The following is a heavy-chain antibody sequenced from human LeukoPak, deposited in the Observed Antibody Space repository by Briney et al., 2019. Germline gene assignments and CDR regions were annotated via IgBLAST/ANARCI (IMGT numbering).Heavy chain of an antibody. D-gene: IGHD3-3*01. CDR2: ISWSSGII. J-gene: IGHJ3*02. Sequence: GGSLRLSCAASGFTFSSYAMTWVRQAPGKRLEWVSGISWSSGIIGYADSVKGRFTISRDNAKNSLDLQMESLRAEDTAVYYCAKDTGSPADAITMEDNAFDIWGQGTMVTVSS. V-gene: IGHV3-9*01. CDR1: GFTFSSYA. CDR3: AKDTGSPADAITMEDNAFDI.